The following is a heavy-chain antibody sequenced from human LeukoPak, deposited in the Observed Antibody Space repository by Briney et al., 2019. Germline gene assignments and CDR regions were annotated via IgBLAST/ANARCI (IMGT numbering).Heavy chain of an antibody. CDR3: ARDKDAFHI. Sequence: SETVSLTCTVSGCSVSSGSYYWNSIRQPPGKGLELIGYIYYSGSTNYNLSLKSRVTISVDTSRNQFSLKLSSVAAAATAVYYSARDKDAFHIGGRGTML. CDR2: IYYSGST. J-gene: IGHJ3*02. V-gene: IGHV4-61*01. CDR1: GCSVSSGSYY.